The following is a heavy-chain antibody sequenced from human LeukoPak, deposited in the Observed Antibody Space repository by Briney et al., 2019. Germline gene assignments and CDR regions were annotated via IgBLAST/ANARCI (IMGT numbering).Heavy chain of an antibody. V-gene: IGHV4-34*01. Sequence: SETLSLTCAVYGVSFSGYYWSWIRQPPGKGLEWIGEINHSGSTNYNPSLKSRVTISVDTSKNQFSLKLSSVTAADTAVYYCARGPRGNSRYYGMDVWGQGTTVTVSS. CDR3: ARGPRGNSRYYGMDV. J-gene: IGHJ6*02. D-gene: IGHD1-7*01. CDR1: GVSFSGYY. CDR2: INHSGST.